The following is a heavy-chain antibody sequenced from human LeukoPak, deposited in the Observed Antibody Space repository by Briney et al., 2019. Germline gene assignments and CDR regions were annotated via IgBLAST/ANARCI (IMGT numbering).Heavy chain of an antibody. J-gene: IGHJ6*02. CDR2: IIPIFRTS. CDR3: ARGNYYDSAPYGMEV. V-gene: IGHV1-69*13. D-gene: IGHD3-22*01. CDR1: GGTFSNYA. Sequence: ASMKVSCKASGGTFSNYAISWVRQAPGQGLEWMGGIIPIFRTSNFAQKFQGGVTITADESTSTGYMELSSLRYEDTAVYYCARGNYYDSAPYGMEVWGQGTTVTVSS.